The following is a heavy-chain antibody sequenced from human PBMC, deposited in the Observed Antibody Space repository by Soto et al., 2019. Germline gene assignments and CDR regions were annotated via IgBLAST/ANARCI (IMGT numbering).Heavy chain of an antibody. CDR1: GGTFSSYA. Sequence: SVKVSCKASGGTFSSYAISWVRQAPGQGLEWMGGIIPIFGTANYAQKFQGRVTITADESTSTAYMELSSLRSEDTAVYYCARDRNIVTTIYNYYGMDVWGQGTTVTVSS. D-gene: IGHD5-12*01. CDR3: ARDRNIVTTIYNYYGMDV. CDR2: IIPIFGTA. V-gene: IGHV1-69*13. J-gene: IGHJ6*02.